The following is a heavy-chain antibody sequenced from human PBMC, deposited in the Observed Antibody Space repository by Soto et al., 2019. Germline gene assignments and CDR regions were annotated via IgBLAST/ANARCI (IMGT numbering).Heavy chain of an antibody. CDR3: AREGGAYNYGDPPSLLAMAV. CDR1: GGSINSSNW. D-gene: IGHD5-12*01. CDR2: IHHSGST. J-gene: IGHJ6*02. V-gene: IGHV4-4*02. Sequence: SETLSLTCAVSGGSINSSNWWSWVRQTPGKGLEWIGEIHHSGSTKYNPSLKSRVTISVDTSKNQFSLSLIFVTAADTALYYCAREGGAYNYGDPPSLLAMAVWGQGTTVTVS.